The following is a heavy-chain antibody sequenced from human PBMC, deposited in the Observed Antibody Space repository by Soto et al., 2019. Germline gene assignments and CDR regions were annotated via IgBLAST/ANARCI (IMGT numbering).Heavy chain of an antibody. J-gene: IGHJ6*02. Sequence: GASVKVSCKASGGTFSSYAISWVRQAPGQGLEWMGGIIPIFGTANYAQKFQGRVTITADESTSTAYMELSSLRSEDTSVYYCARVLIRPYYYGMDVWGQGTTVTVSS. CDR2: IIPIFGTA. CDR3: ARVLIRPYYYGMDV. D-gene: IGHD2-21*01. V-gene: IGHV1-69*13. CDR1: GGTFSSYA.